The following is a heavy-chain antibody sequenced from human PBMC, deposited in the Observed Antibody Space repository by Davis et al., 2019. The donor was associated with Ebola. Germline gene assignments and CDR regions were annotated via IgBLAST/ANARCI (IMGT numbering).Heavy chain of an antibody. CDR2: INAYNGNT. D-gene: IGHD2-21*02. CDR3: ARDVAVTAFDI. V-gene: IGHV1-18*04. J-gene: IGHJ3*02. Sequence: ASVKVSCKASGGTFSSYAISWVRQAPGQGLEWMGWINAYNGNTNYAQKLQGRVTMTTDTSTSTAYMELRSLRSDDTAVYYCARDVAVTAFDIWGQGTMVTVSS. CDR1: GGTFSSYA.